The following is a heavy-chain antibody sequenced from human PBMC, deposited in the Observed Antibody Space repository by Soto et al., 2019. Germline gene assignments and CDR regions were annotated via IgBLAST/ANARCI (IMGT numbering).Heavy chain of an antibody. CDR1: GLPFRNAC. J-gene: IGHJ4*02. V-gene: IGHV3-15*01. CDR3: TAGLSGSYHRADY. D-gene: IGHD1-26*01. Sequence: GESLSLSCAAPGLPFRNACMRWVRQAPGKGLEWVGRIKSKTDGGTTDYAAPVKGRFTISRDDSKNTLYLQMNSLKTEDTAVYYCTAGLSGSYHRADYWGQGTLVTVSS. CDR2: IKSKTDGGTT.